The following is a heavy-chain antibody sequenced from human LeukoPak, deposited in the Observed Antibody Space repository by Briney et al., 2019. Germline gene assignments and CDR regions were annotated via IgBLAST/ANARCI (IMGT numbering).Heavy chain of an antibody. D-gene: IGHD3-3*01. J-gene: IGHJ4*02. CDR1: GGSISSYY. V-gene: IGHV4-34*01. CDR3: ARSYDFWSGYYADY. CDR2: INHSGST. Sequence: SETLSLTCTVSGGSISSYYWSWIRQPPGKGLEWIGEINHSGSTNYNPSLKSRVTISVDTSKNQFSLKLSSVTAADTAVYYCARSYDFWSGYYADYWGQGTLVTVSS.